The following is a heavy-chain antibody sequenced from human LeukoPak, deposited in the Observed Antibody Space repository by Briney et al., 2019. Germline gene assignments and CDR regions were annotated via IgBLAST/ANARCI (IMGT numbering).Heavy chain of an antibody. J-gene: IGHJ4*02. CDR2: ITAGGTNT. CDR3: ARLFGGYYDSSGYPDY. V-gene: IGHV3-21*01. CDR1: GFTFIRYA. D-gene: IGHD3-22*01. Sequence: PGGSLRLSCAASGFTFIRYAMSWVRQAPGKGLEWVSFITAGGTNTNYADSVKGRFTISRDNAKNSLYLQMNSLRAEDTAVYYCARLFGGYYDSSGYPDYWGQGTLVTVSS.